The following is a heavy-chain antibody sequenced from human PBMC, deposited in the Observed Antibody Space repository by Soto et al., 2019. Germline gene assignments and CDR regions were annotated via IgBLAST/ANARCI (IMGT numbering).Heavy chain of an antibody. V-gene: IGHV3-33*01. CDR3: ARSGSYDHPFDY. Sequence: QVQLVESGGGVVQPGRSLRLSCAASGFTFSSYGMHWVRQAPGKGLEWVAVIWYDGSNKYYADSVKGRFTISRDNSKNTLYLQMNSLRAEDTAVYYCARSGSYDHPFDYWGQGPLVTVSS. CDR2: IWYDGSNK. CDR1: GFTFSSYG. D-gene: IGHD1-26*01. J-gene: IGHJ4*02.